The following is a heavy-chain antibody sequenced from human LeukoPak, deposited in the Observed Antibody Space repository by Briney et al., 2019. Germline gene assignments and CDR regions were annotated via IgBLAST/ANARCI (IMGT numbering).Heavy chain of an antibody. J-gene: IGHJ4*02. CDR1: GYTFTSYG. V-gene: IGHV1-18*01. CDR3: ARGEQLTSFDY. CDR2: ISAYNGDT. D-gene: IGHD1-26*01. Sequence: ASVKVSCKASGYTFTSYGISWVRQAPGQGLEWMGWISAYNGDTHYAQKVQGRVTMTTDTSTGTAYMELRSLTSDDTAVYYCARGEQLTSFDYWGQGTLVTVSS.